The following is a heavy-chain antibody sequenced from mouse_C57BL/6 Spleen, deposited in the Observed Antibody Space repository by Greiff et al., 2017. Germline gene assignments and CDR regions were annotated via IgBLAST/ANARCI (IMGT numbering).Heavy chain of an antibody. D-gene: IGHD1-1*01. CDR3: SRPHYYGSRNYAMDY. J-gene: IGHJ4*01. Sequence: EVMLEESGGGLVQPKGSLKLSCAASGFSFNTYAMNWVRQAPGKGLEWVARIRSKSNNYATYYADSVKDRFTISRDDSESMLYLQRNNLKTEDTAMYYCSRPHYYGSRNYAMDYWGQGTSLTVSS. CDR1: GFSFNTYA. V-gene: IGHV10-1*01. CDR2: IRSKSNNYAT.